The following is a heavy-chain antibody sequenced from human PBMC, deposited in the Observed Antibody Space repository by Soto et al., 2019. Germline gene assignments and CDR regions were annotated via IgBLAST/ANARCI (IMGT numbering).Heavy chain of an antibody. J-gene: IGHJ6*03. D-gene: IGHD2-15*01. V-gene: IGHV3-74*02. Sequence: ESGGGLVQPGGSLRLSCAASGFTFSNYWMYWVRQAPGTGLEWVSRINSDGSVSSYADSVKGRLTISRDNVKNTLYLQMDSLRAEDTAVYYCARGDCVGGTCYSLAGSFYYYMDVWGKGTTVTVFS. CDR1: GFTFSNYW. CDR3: ARGDCVGGTCYSLAGSFYYYMDV. CDR2: INSDGSVS.